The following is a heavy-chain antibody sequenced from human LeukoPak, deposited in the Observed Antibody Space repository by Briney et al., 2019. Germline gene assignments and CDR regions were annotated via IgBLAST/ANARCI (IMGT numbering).Heavy chain of an antibody. CDR1: GFTFSDYY. CDR3: ARGWIGSRGEVIAVAESRVRVAGDYYYGMDV. Sequence: GGSLRLSCAASGFTFSDYYMSWIRQAPGKGLEWVSYISPSGTYTNYAGSVKGRFTISRDNAKNSLYLQMNSLRAEDTAVYYYARGWIGSRGEVIAVAESRVRVAGDYYYGMDVWGQGTTVTVSS. CDR2: ISPSGTYT. V-gene: IGHV3-11*05. D-gene: IGHD6-19*01. J-gene: IGHJ6*02.